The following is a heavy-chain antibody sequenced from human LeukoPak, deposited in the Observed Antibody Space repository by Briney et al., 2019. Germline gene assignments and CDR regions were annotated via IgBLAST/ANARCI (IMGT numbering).Heavy chain of an antibody. CDR3: ASRYGSGSYGFDY. V-gene: IGHV4-59*11. D-gene: IGHD3-10*01. CDR1: GGSISSHY. Sequence: PSETLSLTCTVSGGSISSHYWSWIRQPPGKGLEWIGYMYYNGSMNYNPSLKSRVTISADTSTNQFSLKLSSVTAADTAVYYCASRYGSGSYGFDYWGQGTLVTVSS. J-gene: IGHJ4*02. CDR2: MYYNGSM.